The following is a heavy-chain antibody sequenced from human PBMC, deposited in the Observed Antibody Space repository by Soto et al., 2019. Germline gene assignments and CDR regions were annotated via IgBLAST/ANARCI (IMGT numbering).Heavy chain of an antibody. CDR2: ISSSSSHT. J-gene: IGHJ5*02. V-gene: IGHV3-11*06. D-gene: IGHD6-13*01. CDR1: GFTFSDYY. CDR3: ARNGYSSGWYWFDR. Sequence: GGSLRLSCAASGFTFSDYYMSWIRQAPGKGLEWVSYISSSSSHTNHADSVKGRFTISRDNAKNALYLQMSSLRAEDTAVYYCARNGYSSGWYWFDRWGQGT.